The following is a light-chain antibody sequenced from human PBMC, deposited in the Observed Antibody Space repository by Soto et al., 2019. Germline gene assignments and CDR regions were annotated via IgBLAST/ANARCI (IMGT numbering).Light chain of an antibody. Sequence: DIQMTQSPSTLSASAGDRVTITCRASQSITIWLAWYQQKPGKATKLLIYDASTLESGVPSRFSGSGSGTEFTLTISSLQPDDFATYYCQQFHSFPITFGQGTRLEIK. CDR1: QSITIW. J-gene: IGKJ5*01. CDR2: DAS. V-gene: IGKV1-5*01. CDR3: QQFHSFPIT.